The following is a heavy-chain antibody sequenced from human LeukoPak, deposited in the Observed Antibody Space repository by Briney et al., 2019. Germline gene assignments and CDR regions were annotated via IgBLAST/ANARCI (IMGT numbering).Heavy chain of an antibody. V-gene: IGHV3-53*01. CDR2: IYSGGST. J-gene: IGHJ3*02. D-gene: IGHD6-13*01. CDR1: GFTFSSYA. CDR3: ARDYSSSWYAFDI. Sequence: GASLRLSCAASGFTFSSYAMSWVRQAPGKGLEWVSVIYSGGSTYYADSVKGRFTISRDNSKNTLYLQMNSLRAEDTAVYYCARDYSSSWYAFDIWGQGTMVTVSS.